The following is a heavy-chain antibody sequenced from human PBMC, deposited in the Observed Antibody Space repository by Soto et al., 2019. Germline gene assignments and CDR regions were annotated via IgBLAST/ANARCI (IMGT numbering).Heavy chain of an antibody. CDR2: ISYDGSNK. CDR3: AKGGRVSYPLDY. V-gene: IGHV3-30*18. D-gene: IGHD3-10*01. Sequence: QVQLVESGGGVVQPGRSVRLSCRASGFTFSTNGMHWVRQAPGKGLEWVAVISYDGSNKYYADSVKGRFTISRDNSKNTLYLQFSSLRAEDTAVYYCAKGGRVSYPLDYWGQGTLVTVSS. CDR1: GFTFSTNG. J-gene: IGHJ4*02.